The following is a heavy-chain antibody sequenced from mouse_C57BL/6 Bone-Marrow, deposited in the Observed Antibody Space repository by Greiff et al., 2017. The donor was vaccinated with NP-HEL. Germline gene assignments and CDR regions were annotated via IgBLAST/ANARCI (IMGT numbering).Heavy chain of an antibody. V-gene: IGHV1-5*01. CDR1: GYTFTSYW. CDR2: IYPGNSDT. D-gene: IGHD1-1*01. Sequence: EVQLQQSGPVLARPGASVKMSCKTSGYTFTSYWMHWVKQRPGQGLEWIGAIYPGNSDTSYNQKFTGKAKLTAVTSASTAYMELSSLTNEDSAVYYCTRIALPVGCTYWGQGTLVTVSA. CDR3: TRIALPVGCTY. J-gene: IGHJ3*01.